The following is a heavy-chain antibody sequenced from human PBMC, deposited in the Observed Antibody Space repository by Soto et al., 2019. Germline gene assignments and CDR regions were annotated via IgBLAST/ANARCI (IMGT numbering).Heavy chain of an antibody. Sequence: QVQLVQSGAEVKKPGSSVKVSCKASGGTLSSYAISWVRQAPGQGLEWMGGIIPIVGTANYAQKFQGRVTITADESTSTAYMELSSLRSEDTAVYYCAGDGDIVLVPAAIGYYYYGMDVWGQGTTVTVSS. D-gene: IGHD2-2*01. CDR3: AGDGDIVLVPAAIGYYYYGMDV. J-gene: IGHJ6*02. V-gene: IGHV1-69*12. CDR1: GGTLSSYA. CDR2: IIPIVGTA.